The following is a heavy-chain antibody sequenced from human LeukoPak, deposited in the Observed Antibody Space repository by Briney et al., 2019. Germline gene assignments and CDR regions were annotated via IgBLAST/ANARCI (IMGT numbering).Heavy chain of an antibody. Sequence: TGGSLRLSCAASGLTFSSYWMSWVRQAPGKGLEWVANIKEDGREKNYVDSVKGRFTISRDNAKNSLYLQMNSLRAEDTAVYYCARGEYYYDGGYWGQGTLVTVSS. D-gene: IGHD3-22*01. CDR3: ARGEYYYDGGY. CDR1: GLTFSSYW. CDR2: IKEDGREK. J-gene: IGHJ4*02. V-gene: IGHV3-7*05.